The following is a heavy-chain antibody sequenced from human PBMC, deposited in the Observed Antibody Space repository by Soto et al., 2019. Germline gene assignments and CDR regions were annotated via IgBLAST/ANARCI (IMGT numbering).Heavy chain of an antibody. V-gene: IGHV1-69*13. CDR1: GGTFSSYA. J-gene: IGHJ6*02. D-gene: IGHD3-3*01. CDR3: ASSRITIFGVSPMATYYYYGMDV. CDR2: IIPIFTTA. Sequence: SVKVSCKPSGGTFSSYAISWGRQAPGQGLEGMGGIIPIFTTANYAQKFQGRVTINEDESTSTVDVELSSLRSEETAVFYCASSRITIFGVSPMATYYYYGMDVWGQGTTVTVSS.